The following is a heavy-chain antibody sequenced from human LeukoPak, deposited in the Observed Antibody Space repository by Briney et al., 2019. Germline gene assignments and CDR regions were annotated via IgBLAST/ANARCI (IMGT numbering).Heavy chain of an antibody. CDR1: GFRFGSYW. CDR3: ARAGDNGSQPPDWVFDD. CDR2: INQDGSEK. V-gene: IGHV3-7*01. J-gene: IGHJ4*02. D-gene: IGHD5-24*01. Sequence: PGGSLRLSCALSGFRFGSYWSSWVRQAPGNGLDWVANINQDGSEKYYVNSVKGRFTISRDDANKSLYLQMDSLTVDDTAVYHCARAGDNGSQPPDWVFDDWGQGTLVTVSS.